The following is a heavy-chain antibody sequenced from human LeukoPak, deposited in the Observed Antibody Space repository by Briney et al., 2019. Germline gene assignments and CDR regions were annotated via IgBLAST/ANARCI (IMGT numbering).Heavy chain of an antibody. CDR1: GGSISSGDYY. D-gene: IGHD5-18*01. CDR2: IYYSGGT. CDR3: ARDPGEDTAMAAVY. V-gene: IGHV4-30-4*08. Sequence: SETLSLTCTVSGGSISSGDYYWSWIRQPPGKGLEWIGYIYYSGGTYYNPSLKSRVTISVETSKNQFSLKLSSVTAADTAVYYCARDPGEDTAMAAVYWGQGTLVTVSS. J-gene: IGHJ4*02.